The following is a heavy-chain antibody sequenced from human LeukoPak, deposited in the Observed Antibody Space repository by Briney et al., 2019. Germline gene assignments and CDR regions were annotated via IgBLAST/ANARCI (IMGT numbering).Heavy chain of an antibody. V-gene: IGHV3-48*03. CDR3: ARVEGRGFSYGHLDY. CDR2: ISSSGSTR. D-gene: IGHD5-18*01. J-gene: IGHJ4*02. CDR1: GFTFSNFW. Sequence: PGGSLRLSCAASGFTFSNFWMTWVRQAPGKGLEWVSYISSSGSTRYYADSVKGRFTISRDNAKKSLYLQMNSLRAEDTAVYYCARVEGRGFSYGHLDYWGQGTLVTVSS.